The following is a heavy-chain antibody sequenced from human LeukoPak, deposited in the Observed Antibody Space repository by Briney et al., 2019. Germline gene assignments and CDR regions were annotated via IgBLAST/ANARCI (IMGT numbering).Heavy chain of an antibody. CDR3: ARISSSWVPEAYNWFDP. CDR1: GFTFSSYS. CDR2: ISSSSSYI. D-gene: IGHD6-13*01. V-gene: IGHV3-21*01. J-gene: IGHJ5*02. Sequence: GGSLRLSCAASGFTFSSYSMNWVRQAPGKGLEWVSSISSSSSYIYYADSVKGRFTISRDNAKNSLYLQMNSLRAEDTAVYYCARISSSWVPEAYNWFDPWGQGTLVTVSS.